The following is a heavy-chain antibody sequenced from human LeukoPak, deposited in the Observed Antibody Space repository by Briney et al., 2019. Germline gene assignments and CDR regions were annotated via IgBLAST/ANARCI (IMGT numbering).Heavy chain of an antibody. CDR2: INSNSGAT. Sequence: GASVKVSCKASGYNFTDYYMHWVRQVPGQGPEWMGWINSNSGATNYAQKFQGRVTMTRDTSISTVYMELSSLRSDDTAVYYCARGRDRGASAPFDYWGQGTLVTVSS. V-gene: IGHV1-2*02. J-gene: IGHJ4*02. CDR3: ARGRDRGASAPFDY. D-gene: IGHD1-26*01. CDR1: GYNFTDYY.